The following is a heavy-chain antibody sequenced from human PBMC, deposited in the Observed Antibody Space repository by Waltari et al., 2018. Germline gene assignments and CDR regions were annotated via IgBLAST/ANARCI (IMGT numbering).Heavy chain of an antibody. Sequence: QVQLVQSGDEVKKPGASVRVSCKASGYTFTGFYIHWVRQAPGQGLEWMGWLDPNGGGIKYAQKFQGRVTMTRDTFISTAYVELTRLESDDTAVYYCARAPSNFYGMDVWGQGTAVTVSS. CDR3: ARAPSNFYGMDV. CDR1: GYTFTGFY. J-gene: IGHJ6*02. CDR2: LDPNGGGI. V-gene: IGHV1-2*02.